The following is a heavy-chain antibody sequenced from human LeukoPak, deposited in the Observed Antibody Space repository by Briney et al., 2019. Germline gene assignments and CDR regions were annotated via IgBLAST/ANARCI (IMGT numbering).Heavy chain of an antibody. D-gene: IGHD2-21*02. CDR1: GGAVSSFY. V-gene: IGHV4-59*08. CDR3: ARHRFASAVILDY. J-gene: IGHJ4*02. CDR2: FYYSGST. Sequence: SETLSLTCSVSGGAVSSFYWSWIRQPPGKGLEWIGYFYYSGSTKYNPSLKSRVTTSGDTSKNQLSLKLRSVTAADTAVYYCARHRFASAVILDYWGQGDLVTVSS.